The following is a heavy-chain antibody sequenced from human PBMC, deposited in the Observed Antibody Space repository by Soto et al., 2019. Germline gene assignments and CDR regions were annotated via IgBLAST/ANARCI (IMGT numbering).Heavy chain of an antibody. D-gene: IGHD4-17*01. Sequence: GESLKISCKGSGYSFTSYWIGWVRQVPGKGLEWMGVIYPGDSDTRYSPSFQGHVTISADKSITTAYLQWSSLKASDTAMYYCARRPDYGGNFNWFDPWSQGTLVTVSS. CDR1: GYSFTSYW. J-gene: IGHJ5*02. V-gene: IGHV5-51*01. CDR2: IYPGDSDT. CDR3: ARRPDYGGNFNWFDP.